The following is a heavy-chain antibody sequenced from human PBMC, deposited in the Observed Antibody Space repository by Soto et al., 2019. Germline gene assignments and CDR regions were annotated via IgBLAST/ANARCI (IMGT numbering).Heavy chain of an antibody. CDR3: VQTTGWPGFAF. D-gene: IGHD6-19*01. J-gene: IGHJ4*02. CDR2: IYGGGTT. V-gene: IGHV3-53*01. Sequence: EVQLVESGGGLIQPGGSLRLSCAASGFAVSSKYMTWVRQAPGKGLEWVSVIYGGGTTYYADSVKGRFTISRDTSKNTLYLHMNSLRPEDTAVYYCVQTTGWPGFAFWGQGTRVTVSS. CDR1: GFAVSSKY.